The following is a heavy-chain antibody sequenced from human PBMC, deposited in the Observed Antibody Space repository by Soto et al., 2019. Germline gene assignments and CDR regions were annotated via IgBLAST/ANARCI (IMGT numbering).Heavy chain of an antibody. V-gene: IGHV1-3*04. CDR3: ARDSNNNGGWSWT. D-gene: IGHD2-21*01. Sequence: QVQLEQSGAEVSEPGASVKDSCKTSGYTFTNHFIHWARQAPGQRPVWMGCINTANGDTKYSQNFQGRLTFGRDTSTTSAYMELNSLRSEDTAVYYGARDSNNNGGWSWTWGQGTLVTFSS. CDR2: INTANGDT. CDR1: GYTFTNHF. J-gene: IGHJ5*02.